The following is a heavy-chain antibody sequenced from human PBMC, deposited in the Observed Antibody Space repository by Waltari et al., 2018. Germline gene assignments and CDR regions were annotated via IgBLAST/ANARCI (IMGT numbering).Heavy chain of an antibody. D-gene: IGHD5-18*01. CDR3: ARVTTDTATVDY. J-gene: IGHJ4*02. Sequence: EVQLVESGGGVVQPGGSLRLPCAASGFTFRDPYMDWVRQAPVKGLEWVGRIREKASSYSTEYAASVKGRFTISRDDSKNSLYLQMNSLKTEDTGVYFCARVTTDTATVDYWGQGALVTVSS. CDR2: IREKASSYST. V-gene: IGHV3-72*01. CDR1: GFTFRDPY.